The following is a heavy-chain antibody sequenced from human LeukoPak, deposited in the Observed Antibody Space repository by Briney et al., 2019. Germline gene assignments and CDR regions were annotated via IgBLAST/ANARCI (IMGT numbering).Heavy chain of an antibody. Sequence: PGGSLRLSCAASGFTFSIYSMNWVRQTPGKGLEWVSSISGSSSYIYYADSVKGRFTISRDNAKSSLYLQMNSLRAEDTAVYYCAKDSPAHDSSSWPDYWGQGTLVTVSS. J-gene: IGHJ4*02. V-gene: IGHV3-21*01. CDR1: GFTFSIYS. CDR2: ISGSSSYI. D-gene: IGHD6-13*01. CDR3: AKDSPAHDSSSWPDY.